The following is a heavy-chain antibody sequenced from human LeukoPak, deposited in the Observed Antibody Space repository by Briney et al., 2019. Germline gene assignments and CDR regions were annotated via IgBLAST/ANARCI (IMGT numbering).Heavy chain of an antibody. CDR2: IYNSGT. D-gene: IGHD4-17*01. J-gene: IGHJ5*02. Sequence: SETLSHTCTVSGDSITTYYWTWIRQPPGKGLEWIGYIYNSGTTYNPSLKSRVTISADTSKNQFSLKVTSVTAADTAVYYCARLRQAFGDQHVGWFDPWGQGILATVSS. CDR3: ARLRQAFGDQHVGWFDP. CDR1: GDSITTYY. V-gene: IGHV4-59*01.